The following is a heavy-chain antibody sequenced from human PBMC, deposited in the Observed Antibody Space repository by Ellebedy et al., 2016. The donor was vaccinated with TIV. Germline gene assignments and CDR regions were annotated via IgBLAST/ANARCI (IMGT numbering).Heavy chain of an antibody. CDR1: GFTFSDYW. J-gene: IGHJ4*02. Sequence: PGGSLRLSCEASGFTFSDYWMSRVRQAPGKGLEWVANIKEDGSEKYYVDSVKGRFTISRDNAKNSAYLQMNSLRDEDTAVYYCVRDFGSSSASPGDSWGQGTLVTVSS. CDR3: VRDFGSSSASPGDS. CDR2: IKEDGSEK. D-gene: IGHD6-13*01. V-gene: IGHV3-7*03.